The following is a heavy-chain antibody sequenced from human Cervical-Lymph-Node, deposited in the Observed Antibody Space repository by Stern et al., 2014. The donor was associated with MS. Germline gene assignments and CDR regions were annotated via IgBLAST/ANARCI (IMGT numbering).Heavy chain of an antibody. J-gene: IGHJ6*02. CDR2: IFPISGKA. CDR1: GDSLSRFA. CDR3: ASSYTGWDNPYHFYGMDV. Sequence: QVQLVQSGAEVKKPGSSVKVSCKASGDSLSRFAISWVRQAPGQGLEWIGGIFPISGKANYAQKFQDRVKLIADESTSTAYMELSSLKSEDAAVYYCASSYTGWDNPYHFYGMDVWGQGTTVTVSS. D-gene: IGHD1-14*01. V-gene: IGHV1-69*01.